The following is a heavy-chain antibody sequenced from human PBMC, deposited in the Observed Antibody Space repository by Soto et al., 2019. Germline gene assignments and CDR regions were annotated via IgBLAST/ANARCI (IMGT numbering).Heavy chain of an antibody. CDR2: MNPYSGHV. Sequence: DSVNVASKASGYTFTNSYIKGVGQAPGQGLEWMGWMNPYSGHVPYPQKFQGRATLTMSTSRSTVYKEMKSLRSEHTAVDYCAGRPHCCCCICYYGLDNWGQGTLVTVSS. J-gene: IGHJ4*02. V-gene: IGHV1-8*01. CDR3: AGRPHCCCCICYYGLDN. D-gene: IGHD2-15*01. CDR1: GYTFTNSY.